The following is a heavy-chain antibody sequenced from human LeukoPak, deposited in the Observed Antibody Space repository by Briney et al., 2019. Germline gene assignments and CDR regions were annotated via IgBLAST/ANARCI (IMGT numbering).Heavy chain of an antibody. CDR1: GFTFSSYA. J-gene: IGHJ4*02. CDR3: ARDLYYYDSSGYDY. V-gene: IGHV3-64*01. CDR2: ISSNGGST. D-gene: IGHD3-22*01. Sequence: GGSLRLSCAASGFTFSSYAMHWVRQAPGKGLEYVSAISSNGGSTYYANSVKGRFTISRDNSKNTLYLQMGSLRAEDMAVYYCARDLYYYDSSGYDYWGQGTLVTASS.